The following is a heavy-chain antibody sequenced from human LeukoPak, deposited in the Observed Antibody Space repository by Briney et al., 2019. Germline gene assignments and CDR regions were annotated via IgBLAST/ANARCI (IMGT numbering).Heavy chain of an antibody. D-gene: IGHD6-13*01. CDR1: GLTFDDYA. CDR2: ISWSSDSI. Sequence: GRSLRLSCAASGLTFDDYAMHWVRQAPGKGLEWVSGISWSSDSITYAGSVKGRFTISRDNAKNSLYLQMNSLRAEDTALYYCAAAGTGFFDYWGQGTLVTVSS. CDR3: AAAGTGFFDY. J-gene: IGHJ4*02. V-gene: IGHV3-9*01.